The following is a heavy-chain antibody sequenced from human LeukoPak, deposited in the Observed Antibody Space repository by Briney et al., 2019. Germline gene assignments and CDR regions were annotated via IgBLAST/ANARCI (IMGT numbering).Heavy chain of an antibody. CDR3: ARMIGITMIVSAIDY. J-gene: IGHJ4*02. V-gene: IGHV3-7*01. Sequence: GGSLRLSCAASGFTFSSYWMNWARQAPGKGLEWVASINHNGNVNYYVDSVKGRFTISRDNAKNSLYLQMNSLRAEDTAVYYCARMIGITMIVSAIDYWGQGTLVTVSS. D-gene: IGHD3-22*01. CDR1: GFTFSSYW. CDR2: INHNGNVN.